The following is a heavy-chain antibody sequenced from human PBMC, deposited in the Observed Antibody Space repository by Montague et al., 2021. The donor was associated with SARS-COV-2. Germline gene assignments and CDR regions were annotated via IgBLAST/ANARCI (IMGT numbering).Heavy chain of an antibody. D-gene: IGHD3-22*01. Sequence: SLRLSCAASGFTFSSYDMHLFRQATGKGLEWVSAIGTAGDTYYPCSVKGRFTISRENAKNSLYLQMNSLRAGDTAVYYCARASYDSSGYYVWFDPWGQGTLVTVSS. CDR2: IGTAGDT. CDR1: GFTFSSYD. J-gene: IGHJ5*02. V-gene: IGHV3-13*04. CDR3: ARASYDSSGYYVWFDP.